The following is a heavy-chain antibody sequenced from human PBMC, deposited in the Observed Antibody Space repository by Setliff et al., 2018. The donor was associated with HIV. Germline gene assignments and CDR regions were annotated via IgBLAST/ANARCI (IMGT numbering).Heavy chain of an antibody. CDR3: ARYALCSDDCSDEGADI. D-gene: IGHD2-21*01. CDR1: GYTFSSYA. J-gene: IGHJ4*02. Sequence: GSVKVSCKASGYTFSSYAITWVRQAPGQGLEWMGSINLYKDDTHYAQKFQDRVAMTADTSTNTAYMELRSLRSDDTAVYYCARYALCSDDCSDEGADIWGQGTLVTVSS. V-gene: IGHV1-18*01. CDR2: INLYKDDT.